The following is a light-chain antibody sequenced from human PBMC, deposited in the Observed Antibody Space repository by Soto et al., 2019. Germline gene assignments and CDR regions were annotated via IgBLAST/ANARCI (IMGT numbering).Light chain of an antibody. Sequence: EVLMTQSPATLSVSPGERATLSCRASQSVSSKLAWYQRKPGQAPRLLLYATSTRAIGIPARFIGSGPGTEFTLTINSLQSEDFALYFCQQYDKWPGTFGQGTKVDIK. CDR2: ATS. CDR1: QSVSSK. CDR3: QQYDKWPGT. J-gene: IGKJ1*01. V-gene: IGKV3D-15*01.